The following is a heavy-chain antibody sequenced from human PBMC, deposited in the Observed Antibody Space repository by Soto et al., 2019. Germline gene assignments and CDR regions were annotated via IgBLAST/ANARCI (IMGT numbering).Heavy chain of an antibody. CDR1: GYTFTGYY. Sequence: GASVKVSCKASGYTFTGYYMHWVRQAPGQGLEWMGWINPNSGGTNYAQKFQGWVTMTRDTSISTAYMELSRLRSDDTAVYYCARDAPYYGSGSGSFDYRGQGTLVTVSS. CDR3: ARDAPYYGSGSGSFDY. J-gene: IGHJ4*02. D-gene: IGHD3-10*01. V-gene: IGHV1-2*04. CDR2: INPNSGGT.